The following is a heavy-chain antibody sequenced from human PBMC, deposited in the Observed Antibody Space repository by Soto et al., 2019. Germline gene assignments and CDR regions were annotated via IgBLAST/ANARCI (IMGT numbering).Heavy chain of an antibody. Sequence: PGGSLRLSCAASGFTFSSYAMHWVRQAPGKGLEWVAVISYDGSNKYYADSVKGRFTISRDNSKNTLYLQMNSLRAEDTAVYYCARVPPGIAVAGTDYWGQGTLVTVSS. D-gene: IGHD6-19*01. CDR1: GFTFSSYA. J-gene: IGHJ4*02. CDR3: ARVPPGIAVAGTDY. V-gene: IGHV3-30-3*01. CDR2: ISYDGSNK.